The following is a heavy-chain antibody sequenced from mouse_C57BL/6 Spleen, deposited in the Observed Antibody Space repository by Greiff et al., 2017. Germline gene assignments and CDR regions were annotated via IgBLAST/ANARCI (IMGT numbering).Heavy chain of an antibody. D-gene: IGHD1-1*01. CDR1: GYTFTSYW. CDR3: AREGITTVVGFDY. CDR2: IHPNSGST. Sequence: QVQLKQSGAELVKPGASVKLSCKASGYTFTSYWMHWVKQRPGQGLEWIGMIHPNSGSTNYNEKFKSKATLTVDKSSSTAYMQLSSLTSEDSAVYYCAREGITTVVGFDYWGQGTTLTVSS. J-gene: IGHJ2*01. V-gene: IGHV1-64*01.